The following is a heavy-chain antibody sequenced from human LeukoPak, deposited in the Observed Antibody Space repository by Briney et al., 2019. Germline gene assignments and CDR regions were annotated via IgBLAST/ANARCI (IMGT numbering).Heavy chain of an antibody. Sequence: GGSLRLSCAASGFTFSSYATSWVRQAPGKGLEWVSAISGSGGSTYYADSVKGRFTISRDNSKNTLYLQMNSLRAEDTAVYYCAKDRLFIAVAGTSDYWGQGTLVTVSS. CDR3: AKDRLFIAVAGTSDY. V-gene: IGHV3-23*01. D-gene: IGHD6-19*01. CDR2: ISGSGGST. CDR1: GFTFSSYA. J-gene: IGHJ4*02.